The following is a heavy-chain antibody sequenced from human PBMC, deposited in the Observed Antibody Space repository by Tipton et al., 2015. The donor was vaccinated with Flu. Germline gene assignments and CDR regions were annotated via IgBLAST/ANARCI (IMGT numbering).Heavy chain of an antibody. CDR3: ARDTEESYYGMDV. CDR2: INPNSGGT. CDR1: GYTFTGYY. Sequence: QLMQSGAEVKKPGASVKVSCKASGYTFTGYYMHWVRQAPGQGLEWMGWINPNSGGTNYAQKFQGWVTMTRDTSISTAYMELSRLRSDDTAVYYCARDTEESYYGMDVWGQGTTVTVSS. J-gene: IGHJ6*02. V-gene: IGHV1-2*04.